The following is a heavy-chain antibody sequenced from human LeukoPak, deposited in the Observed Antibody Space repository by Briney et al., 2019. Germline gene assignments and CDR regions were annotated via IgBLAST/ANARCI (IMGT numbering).Heavy chain of an antibody. CDR1: GFTFSRYA. D-gene: IGHD6-6*01. Sequence: PGRSLRLSCAASGFTFSRYAIHWVRQAPGKGLEWVAVISDDGTFTLYGDSVRGRFTISRDNSKSTLFLQMNSLRAEDTAVYYCARAPRRAYFDYWGQGTLVTVSS. CDR3: ARAPRRAYFDY. J-gene: IGHJ4*02. V-gene: IGHV3-30*14. CDR2: ISDDGTFT.